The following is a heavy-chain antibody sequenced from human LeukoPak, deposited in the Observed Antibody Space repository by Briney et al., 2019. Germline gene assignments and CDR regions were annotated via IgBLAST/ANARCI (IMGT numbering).Heavy chain of an antibody. D-gene: IGHD4-23*01. CDR1: GFTFSSYG. Sequence: PGRSLRLSCAASGFTFSSYGMHWVRQAPGKGLEWVAVIWYDGSNKYYAGSVKGRFTISRDNSKNTLYLQMNSLRAEDTAVYYCARSLRWATVGKDAFDIWGQGTMVTVSS. CDR3: ARSLRWATVGKDAFDI. CDR2: IWYDGSNK. J-gene: IGHJ3*02. V-gene: IGHV3-33*01.